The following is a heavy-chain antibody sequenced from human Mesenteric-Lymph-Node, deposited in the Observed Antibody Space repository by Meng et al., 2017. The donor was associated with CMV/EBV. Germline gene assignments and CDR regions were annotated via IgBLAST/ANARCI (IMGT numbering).Heavy chain of an antibody. Sequence: GGSLRLSCAASGFTFSSYAMSWVRQAPGRGLEWVANINQDGGEIYYVDSVKGRFTISRDNTKNSLYLQMNSLRAEDTAVYYCARNWNGDYYGMDVWGQGATVTVSS. V-gene: IGHV3-7*01. CDR3: ARNWNGDYYGMDV. CDR1: GFTFSSYA. D-gene: IGHD1-1*01. CDR2: INQDGGEI. J-gene: IGHJ6*02.